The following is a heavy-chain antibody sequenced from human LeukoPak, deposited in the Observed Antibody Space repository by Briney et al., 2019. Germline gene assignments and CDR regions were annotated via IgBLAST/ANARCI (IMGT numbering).Heavy chain of an antibody. D-gene: IGHD2-2*02. J-gene: IGHJ4*02. V-gene: IGHV3-23*01. CDR3: AKGKVVPATIYDY. CDR1: GFTFSSYA. CDR2: FSGGDGST. Sequence: PGGSLRLSCAASGFTFSSYAMSWVRQAPGKGLEWVSGFSGGDGSTYYADSVKGRFTISRDNSKNTLYLQMNSLRAEDTAVYYCAKGKVVPATIYDYWGQETLVTVSS.